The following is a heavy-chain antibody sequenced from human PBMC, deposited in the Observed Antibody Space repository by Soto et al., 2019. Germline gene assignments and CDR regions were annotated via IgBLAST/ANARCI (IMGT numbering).Heavy chain of an antibody. CDR3: ARASSSGWIFRYYFDY. V-gene: IGHV3-11*06. D-gene: IGHD6-19*01. CDR1: GFTFSDYY. CDR2: ISSSSSYT. Sequence: PGCSLRLSCAASGFTFSDYYMSWIRQAPGKGLEWVSYISSSSSYTNYADSVKGRFTISRDNAKNSLYLQMNSLRAEDTAVYYCARASSSGWIFRYYFDYWGQGTLVTASS. J-gene: IGHJ4*02.